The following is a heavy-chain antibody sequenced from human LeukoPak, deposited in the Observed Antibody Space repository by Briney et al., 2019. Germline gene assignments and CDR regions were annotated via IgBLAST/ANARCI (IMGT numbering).Heavy chain of an antibody. Sequence: ASVKVSCKVSGYSLSELSMHWVRQAPGKGLEWMGGFDPENGEAVYAQKFQGRVTMTEDTSTDTSYMELNSLKSEDTAVYYCSAGGVYDLLDNWGQGTLVTVSS. D-gene: IGHD2-8*01. CDR3: SAGGVYDLLDN. J-gene: IGHJ4*02. V-gene: IGHV1-24*01. CDR2: FDPENGEA. CDR1: GYSLSELS.